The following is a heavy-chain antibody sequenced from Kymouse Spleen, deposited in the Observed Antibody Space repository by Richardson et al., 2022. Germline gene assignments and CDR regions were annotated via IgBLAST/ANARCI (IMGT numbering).Heavy chain of an antibody. CDR1: GGSFSGYY. D-gene: IGHD2-2*02. CDR3: ARGPSIVVVPAAMGDY. CDR2: INHSGST. J-gene: IGHJ4*02. V-gene: IGHV4-34*01. Sequence: QVQLQQWGAGLLKPSETLSLTCAVYGGSFSGYYWSWIRQPPGKGLEWIGEINHSGSTNYNPSLKSRVTISVDTSKNQFSLKLSSVTAADTAVYYCARGPSIVVVPAAMGDYWGQGTLVTVSS.